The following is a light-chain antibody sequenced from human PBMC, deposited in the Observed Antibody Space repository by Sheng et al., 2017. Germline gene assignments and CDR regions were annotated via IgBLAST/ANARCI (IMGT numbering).Light chain of an antibody. CDR2: WAS. CDR1: QSLFDTSINKNY. V-gene: IGKV4-1*01. Sequence: DIVMTQSPDSLAVSLGEGATINCRSSQSLFDTSINKNYLAWYRQTPGQPPKLLLYWASTRESGVPDRISGSGSGTDFTLTISSLQTEDVAVYYCQQYFGSPPWTFGQGTRVEIK. J-gene: IGKJ1*01. CDR3: QQYFGSPPWT.